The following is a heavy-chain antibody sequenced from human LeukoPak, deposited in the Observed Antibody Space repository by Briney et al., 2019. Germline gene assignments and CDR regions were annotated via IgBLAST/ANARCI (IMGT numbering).Heavy chain of an antibody. CDR3: ARGGARGSSAFDI. V-gene: IGHV4-59*01. J-gene: IGHJ3*02. Sequence: WETLSLTCTVSGDSISGFYWSWIRQPPGKGLEWIAYIYYSGSTNYNPSLKSRVTILIETSKNQSSLNLRSVTAADTAVYYCARGGARGSSAFDIWGQGTMVTVSS. CDR1: GDSISGFY. CDR2: IYYSGST. D-gene: IGHD3-10*01.